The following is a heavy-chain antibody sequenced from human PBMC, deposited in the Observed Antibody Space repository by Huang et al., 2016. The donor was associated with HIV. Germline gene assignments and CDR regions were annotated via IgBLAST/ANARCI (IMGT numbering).Heavy chain of an antibody. V-gene: IGHV3-30-3*01. J-gene: IGHJ3*02. D-gene: IGHD3-10*01. CDR2: ISYDGSNK. Sequence: VRQAPGKGLEWVAVISYDGSNKYYVDSVKGRFTISRDNSKNTLYLQMNSLRAEDTAVYYCARGSRGARGGDAFDIWGQGTMVTVSS. CDR3: ARGSRGARGGDAFDI.